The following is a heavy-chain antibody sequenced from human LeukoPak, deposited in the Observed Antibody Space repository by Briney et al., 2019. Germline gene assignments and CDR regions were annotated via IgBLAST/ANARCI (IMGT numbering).Heavy chain of an antibody. V-gene: IGHV4-61*01. CDR1: GGSISSDFYH. CDR2: IYSSVSS. J-gene: IGHJ4*02. D-gene: IGHD4-17*01. Sequence: SETLSLTCTVSGGSISSDFYHWDWIRQPPGKALEWIGYIYSSVSSNYNPSHKSRVTMSVDTSKNQFSLKLSSVTAADTAVYYCARGPTLTTDYWGQGTLVTVSS. CDR3: ARGPTLTTDY.